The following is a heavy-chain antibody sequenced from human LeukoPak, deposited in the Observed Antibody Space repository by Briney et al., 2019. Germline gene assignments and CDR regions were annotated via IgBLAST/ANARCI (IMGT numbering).Heavy chain of an antibody. D-gene: IGHD3-16*01. Sequence: GGSLRLSCAASGFSFSNYDMNWVRQAPGKGLEWVSYISSSSSTIYYADSVKGRFTISRDNAKNLLYLQMNSLRAEDTAVYFCARLSSWVFEIWGQGTMVTVSS. CDR2: ISSSSSTI. J-gene: IGHJ3*02. CDR1: GFSFSNYD. CDR3: ARLSSWVFEI. V-gene: IGHV3-48*04.